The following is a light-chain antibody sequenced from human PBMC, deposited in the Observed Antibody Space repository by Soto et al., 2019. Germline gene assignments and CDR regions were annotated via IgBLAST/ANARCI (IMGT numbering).Light chain of an antibody. J-gene: IGKJ5*01. CDR2: GAS. V-gene: IGKV3-15*01. CDR1: QSVSSN. Sequence: EIVMTQSPATLSVSPGERATLCCRASQSVSSNLAWYQQKPGQAPRLLIYGASTRATGIPARFSGSGSGTEFTLTISSLQSEDFAVYYCQQRSNWPPTFGQRTRLEIK. CDR3: QQRSNWPPT.